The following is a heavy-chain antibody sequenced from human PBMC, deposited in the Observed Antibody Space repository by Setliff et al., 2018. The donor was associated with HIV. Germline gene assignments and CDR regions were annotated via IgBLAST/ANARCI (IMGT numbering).Heavy chain of an antibody. CDR3: ARGGASSKYFDS. D-gene: IGHD2-15*01. J-gene: IGHJ4*02. CDR1: FTTYW. Sequence: FTTYWMHWVRQVPGKGLEWIAWISDSGTTNYNPSLKSRVTLSVDTSNNQFSVKLTSVTPADTALYYCARGGASSKYFDSWGQGTLVTVSS. CDR2: ISDSGTT. V-gene: IGHV4-59*01.